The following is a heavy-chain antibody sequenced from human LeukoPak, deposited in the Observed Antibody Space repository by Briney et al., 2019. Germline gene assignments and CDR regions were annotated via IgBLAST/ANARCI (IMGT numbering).Heavy chain of an antibody. D-gene: IGHD2-21*01. CDR1: GGTFSSYA. V-gene: IGHV1-69*05. CDR2: IIPIFGTV. J-gene: IGHJ3*02. Sequence: SVKVSCKASGGTFSSYAISWVRQAPGQGLEWMGGIIPIFGTVNYAQKFQGRVTVTTDETTTTAYMELISLRSEDTAVYYCARARGWRSTEAFDIWGQGTMVTVSS. CDR3: ARARGWRSTEAFDI.